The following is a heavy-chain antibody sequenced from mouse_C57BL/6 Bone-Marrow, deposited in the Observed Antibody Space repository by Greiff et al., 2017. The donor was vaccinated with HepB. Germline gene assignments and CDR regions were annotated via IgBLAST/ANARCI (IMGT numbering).Heavy chain of an antibody. CDR3: ARHEKGYYSNYVWFAY. D-gene: IGHD2-5*01. CDR1: GYTFTEYT. V-gene: IGHV1-62-2*01. CDR2: FYPGSGSI. J-gene: IGHJ3*01. Sequence: QVQLKESGAELVKPGASVKLSCKASGYTFTEYTIHWVKQRSGQGLEWIGWFYPGSGSIKYNEKFKDKATLTADKSSSTVYMELSRLTSEDSAVYFCARHEKGYYSNYVWFAYWGQGTLVTVSA.